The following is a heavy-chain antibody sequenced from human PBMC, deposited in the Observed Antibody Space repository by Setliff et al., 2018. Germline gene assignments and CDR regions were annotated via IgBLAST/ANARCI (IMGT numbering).Heavy chain of an antibody. J-gene: IGHJ4*02. D-gene: IGHD2-8*01. CDR1: GYTFANYG. CDR3: SRLVRYCSTTTCQRASGAEV. Sequence: ASVKVSCKASGYTFANYGVTWVRQAPGQGLEWMGWISGYTGNTNYAQKLQGRVSMTTDTSTNTAYMELSNLRHDDTAIYYCSRLVRYCSTTTCQRASGAEVWGQGTLVTVS. V-gene: IGHV1-18*01. CDR2: ISGYTGNT.